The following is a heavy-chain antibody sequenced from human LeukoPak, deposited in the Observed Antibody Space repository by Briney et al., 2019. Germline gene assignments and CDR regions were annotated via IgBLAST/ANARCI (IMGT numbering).Heavy chain of an antibody. CDR1: GYTFTSYG. D-gene: IGHD2-2*01. CDR2: ISAYNGNS. Sequence: GASVKVSCKASGYTFTSYGISRVRQAPGQGLERMGWISAYNGNSNYAQKFQGRVTMTTDTSTSTGYMELRSLRSDDTAVYYCARVHSYCSSTSCLDYWGQGTLVTVSS. J-gene: IGHJ4*02. CDR3: ARVHSYCSSTSCLDY. V-gene: IGHV1-18*01.